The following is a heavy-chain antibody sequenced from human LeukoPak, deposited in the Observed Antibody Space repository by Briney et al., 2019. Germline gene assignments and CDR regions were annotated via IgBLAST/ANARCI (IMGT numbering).Heavy chain of an antibody. J-gene: IGHJ6*03. D-gene: IGHD4-11*01. CDR3: AKDREVTTDYYYYMDV. CDR2: IRYDGSNK. CDR1: GFTFSSYA. Sequence: GGSLRLSCAASGFTFSSYAMHWVRQAPGKGLEWVAFIRYDGSNKYYADSVKGRFTISRDNSKNTLYLQMNSLRAEDTAVYYCAKDREVTTDYYYYMDVWGKGTTVTVSS. V-gene: IGHV3-30*02.